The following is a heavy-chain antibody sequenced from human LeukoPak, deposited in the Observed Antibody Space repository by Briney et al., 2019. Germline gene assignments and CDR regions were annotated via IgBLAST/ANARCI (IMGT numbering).Heavy chain of an antibody. V-gene: IGHV1-3*01. CDR3: ARGANYYYYGMDV. CDR1: GYTFTSYA. Sequence: ASVKVSCKASGYTFTSYAMHWVRQAPGQRLEWMGWINAGNGNTKYSQKFQGRVTMTRNTSISTAYMELSSLRSEDTAVYYCARGANYYYYGMDVWGQGTTVTVSS. CDR2: INAGNGNT. J-gene: IGHJ6*02.